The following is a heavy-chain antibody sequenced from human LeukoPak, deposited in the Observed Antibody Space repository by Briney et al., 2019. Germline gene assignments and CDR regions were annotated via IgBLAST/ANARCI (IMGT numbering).Heavy chain of an antibody. V-gene: IGHV3-20*04. J-gene: IGHJ4*02. Sequence: GESLRLSCAVSGFTYDDYGMSWVRQAPGKGLEWVSGINWNGGNTGYADSVKGRFTVSRDNAKNSLYLQMNSLRAEDTALYYCARIRRGSSSWYYFDSWGQGTLVTVSS. CDR3: ARIRRGSSSWYYFDS. CDR1: GFTYDDYG. D-gene: IGHD6-13*01. CDR2: INWNGGNT.